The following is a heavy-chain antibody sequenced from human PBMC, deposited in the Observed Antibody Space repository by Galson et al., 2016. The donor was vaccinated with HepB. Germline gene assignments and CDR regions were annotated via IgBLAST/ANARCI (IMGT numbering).Heavy chain of an antibody. J-gene: IGHJ4*02. CDR2: MSDSDDI. V-gene: IGHV3-23*01. CDR1: GFTFSGYA. D-gene: IGHD6-13*01. CDR3: AKDKRGHSSAWYWYFDY. Sequence: SLRLSCAASGFTFSGYAMAWVRQAPGKGLEWVSGMSDSDDIYYAPTVKGRFTISRDNSKNTVYLQLTSLRAEDMAVYYCAKDKRGHSSAWYWYFDYWGPGTLVSVSS.